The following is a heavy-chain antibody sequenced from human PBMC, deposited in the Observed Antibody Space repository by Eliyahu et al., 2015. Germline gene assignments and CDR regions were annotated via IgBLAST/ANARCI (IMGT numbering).Heavy chain of an antibody. V-gene: IGHV1-8*01. J-gene: IGHJ3*02. Sequence: QVQLVQSGAEVKKPGASVKVSCKASGYTFXSYDXNWXXQATGXGLEWMGWMNPNSGNTGYAQKFQGRVTMTRNTSISTAYMELSSLRSEDTAVYYCARVVPAAPLSDTYYYDSSGYYGDAFDIWDQGTMVTVSS. CDR3: ARVVPAAPLSDTYYYDSSGYYGDAFDI. D-gene: IGHD3-22*01. CDR2: MNPNSGNT. CDR1: GYTFXSYD.